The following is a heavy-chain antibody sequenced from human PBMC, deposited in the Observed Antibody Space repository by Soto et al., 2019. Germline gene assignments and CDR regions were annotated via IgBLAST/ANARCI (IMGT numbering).Heavy chain of an antibody. Sequence: EAQLVESGGGLVQPGGSLRLSCAVSGFTFSDHYMDWVRQAPGKGLEWVGRIRNRANSYTTEYAASVKGRFTISRADSKNALYLQMNSLKTEDTAMYYCGRRETSGSVGPDYWGQGPLVTVSS. CDR3: GRRETSGSVGPDY. J-gene: IGHJ4*02. CDR2: IRNRANSYTT. V-gene: IGHV3-72*01. D-gene: IGHD1-26*01. CDR1: GFTFSDHY.